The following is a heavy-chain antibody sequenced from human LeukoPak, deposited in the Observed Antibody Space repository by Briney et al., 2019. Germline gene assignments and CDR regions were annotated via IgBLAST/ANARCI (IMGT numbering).Heavy chain of an antibody. J-gene: IGHJ4*02. CDR1: GGTFSSYA. CDR3: APHNWEAREGYNVDY. Sequence: ASVRVSCKASGGTFSSYAISWVRQAPGQGLEWMGRIIPILGIANYAQKSQGRVTITADKSTSTAYMELSSLRSEDTAVYYCAPHNWEAREGYNVDYWGQGTLVTVSS. D-gene: IGHD1-1*01. CDR2: IIPILGIA. V-gene: IGHV1-69*04.